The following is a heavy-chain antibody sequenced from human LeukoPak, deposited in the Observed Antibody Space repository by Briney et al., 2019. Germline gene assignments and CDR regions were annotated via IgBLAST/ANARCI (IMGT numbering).Heavy chain of an antibody. V-gene: IGHV4-31*03. CDR3: ARDSSMTGSRHYYYYGMDV. J-gene: IGHJ6*02. Sequence: PSETLSLTCTVSGGSISSGGYYWSWIRQHPGKGLEWIGYIYYSGSTYYNPSLESRVTISVDTSKNQFSLKLSSVTAADTAVYYCARDSSMTGSRHYYYYGMDVWGQGTTVTVSS. D-gene: IGHD3-9*01. CDR1: GGSISSGGYY. CDR2: IYYSGST.